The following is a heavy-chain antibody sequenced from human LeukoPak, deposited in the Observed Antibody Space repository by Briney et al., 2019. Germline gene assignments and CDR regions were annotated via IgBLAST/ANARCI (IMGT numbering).Heavy chain of an antibody. CDR1: GYTFTGYY. Sequence: LGDSVKLSCTASGYTFTGYYMHWVRQAPGQGLEWMGWINPNSGGTNYAQKFQGRVTMTRDTSISTAYMEVSRLRSDDTAVYFCAREEGYVSSGYFVSWGQGTLVTVSS. CDR3: AREEGYVSSGYFVS. J-gene: IGHJ5*01. V-gene: IGHV1-2*03. CDR2: INPNSGGT. D-gene: IGHD3-22*01.